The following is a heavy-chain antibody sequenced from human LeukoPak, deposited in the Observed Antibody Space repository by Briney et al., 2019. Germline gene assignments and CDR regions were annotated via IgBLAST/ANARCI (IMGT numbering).Heavy chain of an antibody. CDR1: GFTFSIYS. CDR2: ISSSSSTR. J-gene: IGHJ4*02. Sequence: QPGGSLRLSCAASGFTFSIYSMNWVRQAPGKGLEWVSYISSSSSTRYYADSVKGRFTISRDNAKNSLYLQMNSLRDEDTAVYYCARVGLFASGSYPDYWGQGTLVTVSS. D-gene: IGHD3-10*01. CDR3: ARVGLFASGSYPDY. V-gene: IGHV3-48*02.